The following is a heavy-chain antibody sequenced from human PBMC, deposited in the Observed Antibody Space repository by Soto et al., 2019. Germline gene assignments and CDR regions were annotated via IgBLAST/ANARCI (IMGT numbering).Heavy chain of an antibody. J-gene: IGHJ6*02. CDR2: IYYSGST. D-gene: IGHD4-4*01. V-gene: IGHV4-30-4*01. CDR3: ARIYSNATPNYYYYGMDV. CDR1: GGSISSGDYY. Sequence: SVTLSLTCTVSGGSISSGDYYWSWIRKPPGKGLEWIGYIYYSGSTYYNPSLKSRVTISVDTSKNQFSLKLSSVTAADTAVYYCARIYSNATPNYYYYGMDVWGQGTTVTVSS.